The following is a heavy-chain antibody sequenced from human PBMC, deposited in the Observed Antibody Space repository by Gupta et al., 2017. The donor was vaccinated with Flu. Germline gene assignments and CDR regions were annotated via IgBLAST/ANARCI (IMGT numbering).Heavy chain of an antibody. V-gene: IGHV3-7*01. CDR3: AKDPGGGAYDI. D-gene: IGHD3-10*01. Sequence: EVQLVESGGELVQPGGSLRLPRAASGFSFSREWMNWVRQAPGKGLEWVAIINADGSRIGYGDSVKGRFTVSRDKAKNSVYLQMNNLRAEDTAVNYCAKDPGGGAYDIWGQGTTVTVSS. CDR1: GFSFSREW. CDR2: INADGSRI. J-gene: IGHJ3*02.